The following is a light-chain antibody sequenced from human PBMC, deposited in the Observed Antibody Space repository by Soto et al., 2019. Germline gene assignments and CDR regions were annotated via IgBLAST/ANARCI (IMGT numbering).Light chain of an antibody. Sequence: DIQLPQSPSFLSASIGDRVTITCRASQGINSYLAWYQQKSGKAPKLLIYAASTLQSGVPSRFSGSGSGTEFTLTISSLQPEDFATYYCQQLRTFPQTFGQGTKVDIK. CDR1: QGINSY. J-gene: IGKJ1*01. CDR2: AAS. V-gene: IGKV1-9*01. CDR3: QQLRTFPQT.